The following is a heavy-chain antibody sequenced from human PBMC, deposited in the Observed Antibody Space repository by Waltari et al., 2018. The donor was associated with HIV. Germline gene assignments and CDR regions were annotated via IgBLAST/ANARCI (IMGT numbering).Heavy chain of an antibody. CDR1: GYTFSNYG. V-gene: IGHV1-18*01. CDR2: VTPYNGNP. D-gene: IGHD3-10*01. CDR3: ARDRGKYYGSGTDSFDI. Sequence: QVQLVQSGAEVKKPGASVKVSCKASGYTFSNYGITWVRQAPGQGLEWMGWVTPYNGNPNYARNVQGRVTMTTDTSTTTAYMELRSLRSDDTALYYCARDRGKYYGSGTDSFDIWGQGTTVTVSS. J-gene: IGHJ3*02.